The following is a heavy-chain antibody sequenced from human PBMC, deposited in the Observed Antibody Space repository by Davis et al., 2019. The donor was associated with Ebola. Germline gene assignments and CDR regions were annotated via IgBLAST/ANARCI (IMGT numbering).Heavy chain of an antibody. D-gene: IGHD1-20*01. V-gene: IGHV5-51*01. CDR1: GYNFASYW. CDR3: ASLRRTITGMDDGFDM. Sequence: GESKISCKGLGYNFASYWIAWVRQMPGKGLEWLGSIDPADSDTRYSPSLQGQVTISADKSIGAAYLQWSSLKASDTAMYYCASLRRTITGMDDGFDMWGQGTMVTVSS. CDR2: IDPADSDT. J-gene: IGHJ3*02.